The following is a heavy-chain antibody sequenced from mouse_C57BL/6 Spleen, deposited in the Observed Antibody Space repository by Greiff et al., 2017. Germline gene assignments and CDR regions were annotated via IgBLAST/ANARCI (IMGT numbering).Heavy chain of an antibody. J-gene: IGHJ2*01. CDR1: GFNIKDYY. CDR3: TAITTVVALDYFDY. CDR2: IDPEDGDT. D-gene: IGHD1-1*01. Sequence: VQLQQSGAELVRPGASVKLSCTASGFNIKDYYMHWVKQRPEQGLEWIGRIDPEDGDTEYAPKFQGKATMTADTSSNTAYLQLSSLTSEDTAVYYCTAITTVVALDYFDYWGQGTTLTVSS. V-gene: IGHV14-1*01.